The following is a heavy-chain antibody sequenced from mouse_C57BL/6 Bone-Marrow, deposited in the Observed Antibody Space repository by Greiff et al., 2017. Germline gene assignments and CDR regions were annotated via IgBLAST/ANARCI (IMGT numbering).Heavy chain of an antibody. D-gene: IGHD2-4*01. CDR3: ARGEIYYDYDGY. CDR1: GYTFTDYN. Sequence: EVQLQQSGPELVKPGASVKMSCKASGYTFTDYNMHWVKQSHGKSLEWIGYINPNNGGTSYNQKFKGKATLTVNKSSSTAYMELRSLTSEDSAVYYCARGEIYYDYDGYWGQGTTLTVSS. CDR2: INPNNGGT. V-gene: IGHV1-22*01. J-gene: IGHJ2*01.